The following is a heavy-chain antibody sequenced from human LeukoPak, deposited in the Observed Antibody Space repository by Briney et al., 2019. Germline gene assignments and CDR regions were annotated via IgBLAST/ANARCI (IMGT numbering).Heavy chain of an antibody. CDR1: GGSISSYY. J-gene: IGHJ6*02. CDR2: IYYSGST. CDR3: ARLGTLVVPAATVYYGMDV. D-gene: IGHD2-2*01. Sequence: PSETLSLTCTVSGGSISSYYWSWIRQPPGKGLEWIGYIYYSGSTNYNPSLKSRVTISVDTSKNQFSLKLSSVAAADTAVYYCARLGTLVVPAATVYYGMDVWGQGTTVTVSS. V-gene: IGHV4-59*08.